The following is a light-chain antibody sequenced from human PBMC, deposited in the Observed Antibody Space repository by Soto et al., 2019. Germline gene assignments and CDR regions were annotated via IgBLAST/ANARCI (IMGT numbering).Light chain of an antibody. CDR3: LQHNSYPWT. J-gene: IGKJ1*01. CDR2: KAS. Sequence: DIQMTESPSTLYGSVGDRVTISCRASQTISSWLAWYQQKPGKAPKLLIYKASTLKSGVPSRFSGSGSGTEFTLTISSLQPEDFATYYCLQHNSYPWTFGQGTKVDIK. V-gene: IGKV1-5*03. CDR1: QTISSW.